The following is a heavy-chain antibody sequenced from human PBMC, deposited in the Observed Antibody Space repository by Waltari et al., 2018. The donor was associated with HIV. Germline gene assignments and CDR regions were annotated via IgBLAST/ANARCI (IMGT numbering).Heavy chain of an antibody. CDR2: IRSKANSYAT. CDR3: TRISLHYYYGMDV. J-gene: IGHJ6*02. Sequence: EVQLVESGGGLVQPGGSLKLSCAAPGFTFSGSAMHWVRQASGKGLEWVGRIRSKANSYATAYAASVKGRFTISRDDSKNTAYLQMNSLKTEDTAVYYCTRISLHYYYGMDVWGQGTTVTVSS. V-gene: IGHV3-73*01. CDR1: GFTFSGSA.